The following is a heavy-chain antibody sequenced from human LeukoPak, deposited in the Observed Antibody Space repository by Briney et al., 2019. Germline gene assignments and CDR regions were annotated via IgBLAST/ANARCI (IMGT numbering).Heavy chain of an antibody. CDR1: GFSFSSYG. D-gene: IGHD6-19*01. CDR3: AKDIAVAGMTFWYFDL. CDR2: IRYDGSDK. J-gene: IGHJ2*01. V-gene: IGHV3-30*02. Sequence: GGSLRLSCAASGFSFSSYGMDWVRQAPGKGLEWVTFIRYDGSDKFYADSVKGRFTTSRDNSRSTLYLQMNSLRPEDTALYYCAKDIAVAGMTFWYFDLWGRGILVTVSS.